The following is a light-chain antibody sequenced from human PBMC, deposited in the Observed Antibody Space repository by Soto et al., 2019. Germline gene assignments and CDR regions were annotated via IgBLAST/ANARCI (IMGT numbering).Light chain of an antibody. CDR2: GTS. Sequence: EIVLTQSPGTLSLSLGERATLSCRASQSVNCIYLAWYQQKPGQAPRLLIYGTSSRATGIPDRFSGSGSGTDFTLTISRLEPEDFAVYYCQQYGNSPRYSFGQGTKVEIK. CDR3: QQYGNSPRYS. J-gene: IGKJ2*03. CDR1: QSVNCIY. V-gene: IGKV3-20*01.